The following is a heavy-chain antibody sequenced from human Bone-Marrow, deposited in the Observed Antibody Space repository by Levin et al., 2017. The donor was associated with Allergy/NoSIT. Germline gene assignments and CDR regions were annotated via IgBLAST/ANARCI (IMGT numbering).Heavy chain of an antibody. CDR3: ANWVERSTNYFDY. J-gene: IGHJ4*02. Sequence: LSLTCAASGFTFSNYAMSWARQAPGKGLEWVSAISGGGDRTYYAVSVEGRFTISRDNSKYTLYLQMNSLRDEDTAVYYCANWVERSTNYFDYWGQGALVTVSS. CDR2: ISGGGDRT. V-gene: IGHV3-23*01. D-gene: IGHD1-1*01. CDR1: GFTFSNYA.